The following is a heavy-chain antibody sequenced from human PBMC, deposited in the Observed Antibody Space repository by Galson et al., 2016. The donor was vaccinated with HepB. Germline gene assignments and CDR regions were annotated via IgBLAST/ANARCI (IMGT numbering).Heavy chain of an antibody. J-gene: IGHJ3*02. D-gene: IGHD3-22*01. CDR2: IHHSGST. Sequence: SETLSLTCTVSGGSTSAYYWGWIRQPPGKGLEWIGHIHHSGSTNYNPSLGSPVIMSVDTSKNQFSLKLSSVTAADTAVYYCARDTYDDTSGYWYDGLDIWGHGTMVTVSS. CDR1: GGSTSAYY. V-gene: IGHV4-59*01. CDR3: ARDTYDDTSGYWYDGLDI.